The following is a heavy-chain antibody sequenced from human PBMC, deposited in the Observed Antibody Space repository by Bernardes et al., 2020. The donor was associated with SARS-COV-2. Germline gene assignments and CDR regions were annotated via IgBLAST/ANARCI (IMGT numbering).Heavy chain of an antibody. CDR2: IYYTGTT. J-gene: IGHJ4*02. Sequence: SETLSLTCSVSGGSINSYYWTWIRQSPGQGLEWIGYIYYTGTTNYNPSLRSRVTMSIGTSKTQFSLKLSSVTAADTAVYYCARHPPREWAILGEFDYWGQGTLVTVSS. CDR3: ARHPPREWAILGEFDY. CDR1: GGSINSYY. D-gene: IGHD1-26*01. V-gene: IGHV4-59*08.